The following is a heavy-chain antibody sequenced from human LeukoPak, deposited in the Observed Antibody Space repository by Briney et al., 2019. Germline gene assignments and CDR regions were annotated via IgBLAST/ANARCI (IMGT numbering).Heavy chain of an antibody. CDR1: GVTFSSYA. Sequence: ASVKVSCKASGVTFSSYAISWVRQAPGQWLEWMGGIIPIFGTANYAQKFQGRVTITTDESTSTAYMELSSLRSEDTAVYYCARDESSSSIVWGQGTLVTVSS. V-gene: IGHV1-69*05. CDR3: ARDESSSSIV. CDR2: IIPIFGTA. D-gene: IGHD6-6*01. J-gene: IGHJ4*02.